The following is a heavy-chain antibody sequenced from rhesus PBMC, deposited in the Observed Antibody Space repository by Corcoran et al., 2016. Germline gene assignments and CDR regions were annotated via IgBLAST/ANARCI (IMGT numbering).Heavy chain of an antibody. J-gene: IGHJ3*01. Sequence: EAQLVETGGGLVQPGGSLRLSCAASGFTFRSYGMQWVRQAPGKGLEWICGINSRGERPNKADAEKGRFNISRDKSTNTLSQKMNDLRVEDTAVYYGAKGVRYCGDAVCYADAFDFWGQGVRVAVSS. CDR2: INSRGERP. CDR1: GFTFRSYG. V-gene: IGHV3S5*01. CDR3: AKGVRYCGDAVCYADAFDF. D-gene: IGHD2-8*01.